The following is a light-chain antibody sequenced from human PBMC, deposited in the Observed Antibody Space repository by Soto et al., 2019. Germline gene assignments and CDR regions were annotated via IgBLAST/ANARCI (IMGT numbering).Light chain of an antibody. J-gene: IGKJ2*01. CDR1: QSVSSY. V-gene: IGKV3-11*01. CDR3: QQRSNWPGYT. Sequence: EIVLTQSPATLSLSPGARATLSCRASQSVSSYLAWYQLKPGQAPRLLIYDASNRATGIPARFSGSGSGTDFTLTISSLEPEDFAVYYCQQRSNWPGYTFGQGTKLEIK. CDR2: DAS.